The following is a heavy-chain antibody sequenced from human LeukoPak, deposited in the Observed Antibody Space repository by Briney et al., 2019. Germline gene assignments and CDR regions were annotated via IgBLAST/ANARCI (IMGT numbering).Heavy chain of an antibody. CDR1: GFTFSNYA. CDR2: LSGTGGST. J-gene: IGHJ4*02. V-gene: IGHV3-23*01. Sequence: GGSLRLSCAAFGFTFSNYAMSRVRQAPGKGLEWVSTLSGTGGSTYYADSVKGRFTISRDNAKNTLYLQMNSLRAEDTAVYYCVRLVGGDIDYWGQGTLVTVSS. D-gene: IGHD5-12*01. CDR3: VRLVGGDIDY.